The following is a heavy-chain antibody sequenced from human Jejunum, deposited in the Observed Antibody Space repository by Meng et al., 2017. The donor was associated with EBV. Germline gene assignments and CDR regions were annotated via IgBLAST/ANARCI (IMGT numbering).Heavy chain of an antibody. V-gene: IGHV3-30*04. D-gene: IGHD6-19*01. CDR3: ARGRYSSGGSPYFDH. CDR1: GFTFSDSA. J-gene: IGHJ4*02. CDR2: VSSAGSDT. Sequence: QVRLVWSWGGVVPPGRSLRLSCVGSGFTFSDSAMHWVRQAPGKGLEWLADVSSAGSDTYYADSVKGRFTFSRDDSKNTLYLQMDSPRPEDTAVYYCARGRYSSGGSPYFDHWGQGTLVTVSS.